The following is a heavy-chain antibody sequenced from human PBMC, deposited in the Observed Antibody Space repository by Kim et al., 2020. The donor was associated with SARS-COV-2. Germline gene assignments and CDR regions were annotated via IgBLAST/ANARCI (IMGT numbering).Heavy chain of an antibody. D-gene: IGHD1-26*01. J-gene: IGHJ4*02. V-gene: IGHV3-23*01. Sequence: VKGRFTISRDKDEETLYLQMSSLRAEDTAVYYCAKSLKSRITWELLAFDYWGQGTLVTVSS. CDR3: AKSLKSRITWELLAFDY.